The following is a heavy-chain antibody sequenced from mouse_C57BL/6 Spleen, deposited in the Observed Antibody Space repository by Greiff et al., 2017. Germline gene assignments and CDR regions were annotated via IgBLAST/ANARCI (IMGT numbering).Heavy chain of an antibody. CDR1: GFTFSSYG. J-gene: IGHJ2*01. CDR3: ERHQPSRGFDY. Sequence: DVHLVESGGDLVKPGGSLKLSCAASGFTFSSYGMSWVRQTPEQRLEWVATISSGGSYTYYPDSVKGRFTISRDNAKNTPYLQMSSLKSEDTALYYCERHQPSRGFDYWGQGTTLTVSS. CDR2: ISSGGSYT. V-gene: IGHV5-6*01.